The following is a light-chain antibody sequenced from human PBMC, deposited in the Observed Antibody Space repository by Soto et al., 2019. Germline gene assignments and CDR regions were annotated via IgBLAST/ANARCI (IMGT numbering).Light chain of an antibody. CDR2: EVS. CDR3: SSYTSRSTLI. J-gene: IGLJ1*01. CDR1: SSDIGGYNY. Sequence: QSVLTQPASVSGSPGQSITISCTGTSSDIGGYNYVTWHQQHPGKVPKLIIYEVSNRPSGVSDRFSGSKSGNTASLTISGLQAEDEADYYCSSYTSRSTLIFGTGTKVTVL. V-gene: IGLV2-14*01.